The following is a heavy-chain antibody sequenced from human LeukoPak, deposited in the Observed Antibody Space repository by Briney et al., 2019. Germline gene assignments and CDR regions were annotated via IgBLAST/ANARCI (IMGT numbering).Heavy chain of an antibody. V-gene: IGHV3-7*01. CDR3: ARDATRGGDNDY. Sequence: GGSLRLSCAVSGFTFTSYWMSWVRQAPGKGLEWVANINEDGSYKFHADSVKGRLTISRDNSKNSLYLQMSSLRADDTAVYYCARDATRGGDNDYWGQGTRDIVSS. CDR1: GFTFTSYW. D-gene: IGHD2-21*02. J-gene: IGHJ4*02. CDR2: INEDGSYK.